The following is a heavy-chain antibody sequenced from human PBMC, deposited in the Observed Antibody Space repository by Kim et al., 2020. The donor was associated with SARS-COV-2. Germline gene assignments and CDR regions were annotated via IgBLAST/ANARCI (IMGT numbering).Heavy chain of an antibody. CDR3: AKGQGDIAVAGKGAADY. J-gene: IGHJ4*02. D-gene: IGHD6-19*01. V-gene: IGHV3-9*01. Sequence: VKGRFTISRDNAKNSLYLQMNSLRAEDTALYYCAKGQGDIAVAGKGAADYWGQGTLVTVSS.